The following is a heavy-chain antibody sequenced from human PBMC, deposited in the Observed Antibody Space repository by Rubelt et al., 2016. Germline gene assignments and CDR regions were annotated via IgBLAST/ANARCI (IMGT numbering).Heavy chain of an antibody. CDR2: INPSGGST. V-gene: IGHV1-46*01. Sequence: RAAGEGLEWIGIINPSGGSTSYAQKFEGRVTVTRDTSSSTVYMEVSSLRDEDTAVYYCARERGGVTTVTTRFDHWGQGTLVTVSS. CDR3: ARERGGVTTVTTRFDH. J-gene: IGHJ4*02. D-gene: IGHD4-17*01.